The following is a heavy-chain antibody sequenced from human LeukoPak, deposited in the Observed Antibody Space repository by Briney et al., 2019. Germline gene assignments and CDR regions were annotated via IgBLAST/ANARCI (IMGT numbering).Heavy chain of an antibody. V-gene: IGHV3-30*03. CDR2: ISYDGSNK. CDR3: ARCGPDTADPFDY. J-gene: IGHJ4*02. D-gene: IGHD5-18*01. Sequence: GGSLRLSCAASGFTFSSYGMHWVRQAPGKGLEWVAVISYDGSNKYYADSVKGRFTISRDNSKNTLYLQMNSLRAEDTAVYYCARCGPDTADPFDYWGQGTLVTVSS. CDR1: GFTFSSYG.